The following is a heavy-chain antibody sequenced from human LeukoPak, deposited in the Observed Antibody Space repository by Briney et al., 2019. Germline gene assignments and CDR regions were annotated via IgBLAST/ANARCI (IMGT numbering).Heavy chain of an antibody. D-gene: IGHD6-19*01. V-gene: IGHV3-9*01. Sequence: GGSLRLSCAASGFTFDEYAIHWVRQAPGKGLEWVSGISWKSGIIGYADSVKGRFTISRDNAKNSLYLQMNSLRAEDTALYYCAKDKSHSSWTSRYYYALDVWGQGTTVTVSS. CDR3: AKDKSHSSWTSRYYYALDV. J-gene: IGHJ6*02. CDR2: ISWKSGII. CDR1: GFTFDEYA.